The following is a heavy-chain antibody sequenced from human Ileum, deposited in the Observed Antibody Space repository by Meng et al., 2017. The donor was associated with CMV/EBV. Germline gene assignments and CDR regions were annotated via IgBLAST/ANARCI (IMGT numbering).Heavy chain of an antibody. Sequence: QVQLQESGPGLVKASETLSLTCPVSGGSIGSYYWNWIRQPDGKGLEWIGRIHTTDSTNYNPSFKSRVTISVDTSKNQFSLKLTSMTAADTAVYYCARDTGTTGTGSLFDYWGQGILVTVSS. CDR2: IHTTDST. CDR3: ARDTGTTGTGSLFDY. D-gene: IGHD1-1*01. CDR1: GGSIGSYY. J-gene: IGHJ4*02. V-gene: IGHV4-4*07.